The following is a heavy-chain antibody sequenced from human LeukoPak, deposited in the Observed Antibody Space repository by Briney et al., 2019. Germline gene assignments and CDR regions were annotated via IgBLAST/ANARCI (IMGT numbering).Heavy chain of an antibody. D-gene: IGHD3-10*01. CDR3: AKDGIWFGEITLFDY. CDR1: GFTFSSYE. V-gene: IGHV3-23*01. Sequence: GGSLRLSCAASGFTFSSYEINWVRQAPGKGLEWVSAISGSGGSTYYADSVKGRFTISRDNSKNTLYLQMNSLRAEDTAVYYCAKDGIWFGEITLFDYWGQGTLVTVSS. J-gene: IGHJ4*02. CDR2: ISGSGGST.